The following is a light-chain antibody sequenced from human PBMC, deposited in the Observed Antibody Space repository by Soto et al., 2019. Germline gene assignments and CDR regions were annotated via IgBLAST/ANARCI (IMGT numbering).Light chain of an antibody. CDR3: HQYNSYRT. V-gene: IGKV1-5*01. CDR1: QSISSW. Sequence: DIQMTQSPSTLSASVGDRVTITCRASQSISSWLAWYQQKPGKAPKLLIYDASSLESGVPSRFSGSGSGTEFTLTISSLQPDDFATYYCHQYNSYRTFGQGTKV. J-gene: IGKJ1*01. CDR2: DAS.